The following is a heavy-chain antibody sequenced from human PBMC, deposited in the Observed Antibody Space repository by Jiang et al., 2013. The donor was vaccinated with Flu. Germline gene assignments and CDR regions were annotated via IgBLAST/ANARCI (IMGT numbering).Heavy chain of an antibody. CDR2: IYYSGNT. D-gene: IGHD3-22*01. Sequence: GPGLVKPSETLSLSCTVSGGFVNSRAYYWDWIRQPPGKGLEWIGSIYYSGNTFYNPSLKSQATISVDTARNQFSLKLTSVTAADTAVYYCARHPYYYDSTGYHYSRGLDYWGRGILVTVS. V-gene: IGHV4-39*01. J-gene: IGHJ4*02. CDR1: GGFVNSRAYY. CDR3: ARHPYYYDSTGYHYSRGLDY.